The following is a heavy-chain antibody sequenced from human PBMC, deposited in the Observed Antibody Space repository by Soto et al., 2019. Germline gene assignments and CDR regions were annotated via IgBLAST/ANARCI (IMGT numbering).Heavy chain of an antibody. CDR1: GGSFIGYY. Sequence: SETLSLTCAVYGGSFIGYYWSWIRQPPGKGLEWIVEINHSGSTNYNPSLKSRVTISVDTSKNQFSLKLSSVTAADTAVYYCARSKRAFAYWGQGTLVTVSS. CDR3: ARSKRAFAY. CDR2: INHSGST. J-gene: IGHJ4*02. V-gene: IGHV4-34*01. D-gene: IGHD1-1*01.